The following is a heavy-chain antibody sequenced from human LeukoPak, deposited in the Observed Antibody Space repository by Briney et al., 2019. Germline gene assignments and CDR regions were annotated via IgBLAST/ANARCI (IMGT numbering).Heavy chain of an antibody. CDR2: IYYSGST. CDR1: GGSISSSSYY. D-gene: IGHD5-24*01. CDR3: ARDDKKRKNFDY. V-gene: IGHV4-39*07. J-gene: IGHJ4*02. Sequence: PSETLSLTCTVSGGSISSSSYYWGWIRQPPGKGLEWIGSIYYSGSTYYNPSLKSRVTISVDTSKNQFSLKLSSVTAADTAVYYCARDDKKRKNFDYWGQGTLVTVSS.